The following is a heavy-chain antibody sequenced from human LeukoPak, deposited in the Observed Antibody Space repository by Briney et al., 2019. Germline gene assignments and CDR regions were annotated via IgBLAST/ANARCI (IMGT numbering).Heavy chain of an antibody. CDR3: ARDTTVTAFDS. J-gene: IGHJ4*02. Sequence: SGGSLRLSCAASGFIVSSNYMSWVRQAPGKGLEWVSVIDSGGSTYYADSVKGRFTISRDNAKSSLYLQMNSLRAEDTAIYYCARDTTVTAFDSWGQGTLVSVSS. D-gene: IGHD4-17*01. CDR2: IDSGGST. CDR1: GFIVSSNY. V-gene: IGHV3-53*01.